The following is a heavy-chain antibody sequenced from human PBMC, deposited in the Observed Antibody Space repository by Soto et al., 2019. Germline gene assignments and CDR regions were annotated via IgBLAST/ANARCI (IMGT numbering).Heavy chain of an antibody. CDR1: GDSVSNNGAT. CDR3: ARDPPDFNSGFDY. Sequence: SQTLSLTCAICGDSVSNNGATWNWIRQSPSRGLEWLGRAYYRSRWRYDYATSVRGRITINPDTSKNQFSLQLNSVTPEDTAVYYCARDPPDFNSGFDYWGQGTPVTVSS. J-gene: IGHJ4*02. D-gene: IGHD2-15*01. V-gene: IGHV6-1*01. CDR2: AYYRSRWRY.